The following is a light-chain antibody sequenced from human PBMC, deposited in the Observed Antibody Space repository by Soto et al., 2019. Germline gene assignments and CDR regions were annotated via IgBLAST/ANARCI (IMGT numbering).Light chain of an antibody. CDR3: QQYGSSPYT. J-gene: IGKJ2*01. CDR1: QSVSSSY. V-gene: IGKV3-20*01. CDR2: GAS. Sequence: EIVLTQSPGTLSLSPGERATLSCGASQSVSSSYLAWYQHKPGQAPRLLMYGASSRATGIPDRFSGSGSGTDFTLTISRLEPEDFAVYYWQQYGSSPYTFGQGTKLEIK.